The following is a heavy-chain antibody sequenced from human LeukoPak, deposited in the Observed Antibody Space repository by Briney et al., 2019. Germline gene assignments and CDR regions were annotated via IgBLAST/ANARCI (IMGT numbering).Heavy chain of an antibody. CDR1: GFTFSDYY. D-gene: IGHD6-19*01. V-gene: IGHV3-11*05. Sequence: PGGSLRLSCAASGFTFSDYYMSWIRQAPGKGLEWVSYISSSSSYTNYADSVKGRFTISRDNAKNSLYLQMNSLRAEDTAVYYCAREARYSSGWYLSYYYYGMDVWGQGTTATVSS. CDR2: ISSSSSYT. CDR3: AREARYSSGWYLSYYYYGMDV. J-gene: IGHJ6*02.